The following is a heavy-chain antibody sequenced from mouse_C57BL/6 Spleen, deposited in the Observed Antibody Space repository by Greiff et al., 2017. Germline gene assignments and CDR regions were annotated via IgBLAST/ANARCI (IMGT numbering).Heavy chain of an antibody. CDR2: IYPGSGST. J-gene: IGHJ2*01. V-gene: IGHV1-55*01. Sequence: VQLQQPGAELVKPGASVKMSCKASGYTFTSYWITWVKQRPGQGLAWIGDIYPGSGSTNYNEKFKSKATLTVDTSSSTAYMQLSSRTSEDSAIYYCARGGSTLDYWGQGTTLTVSS. D-gene: IGHD1-1*01. CDR3: ARGGSTLDY. CDR1: GYTFTSYW.